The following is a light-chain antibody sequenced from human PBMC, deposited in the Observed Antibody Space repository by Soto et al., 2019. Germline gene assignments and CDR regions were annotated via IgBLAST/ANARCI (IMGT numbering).Light chain of an antibody. CDR2: KAS. CDR1: QSISSW. V-gene: IGKV1-5*03. CDR3: QQYNDSFPYT. Sequence: DIQMTQSPSTLSASVGARVTITCRASQSISSWLAWYQQKPGTAPKLLIYKASTLESGVTSRFSGSRSGTEFTLTVSSLQPDDFATYYCQQYNDSFPYTFGQGTKLEIK. J-gene: IGKJ2*01.